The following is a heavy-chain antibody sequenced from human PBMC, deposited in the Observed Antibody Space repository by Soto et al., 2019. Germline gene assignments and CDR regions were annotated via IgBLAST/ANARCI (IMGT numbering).Heavy chain of an antibody. D-gene: IGHD1-26*01. Sequence: PSEPMSLTCPDCKYSISGFYWTWNRQPQGKILEWIGYIHYSGRTDNNPSLTRRATMSVDTSKNQSSLNLKSITAADTAVHYCVRVGVGSGNHCGSGGRGTRVT. CDR2: IHYSGRT. CDR3: VRVGVGSGNHCGS. J-gene: IGHJ4*02. CDR1: KYSISGFY. V-gene: IGHV4-59*12.